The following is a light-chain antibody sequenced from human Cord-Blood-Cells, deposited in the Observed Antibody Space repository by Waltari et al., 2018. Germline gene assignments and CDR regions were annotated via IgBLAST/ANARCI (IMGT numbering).Light chain of an antibody. CDR3: QVWDSSSDHWV. V-gene: IGLV3-21*03. Sequence: SYVLTQPPPVSVAAGKKARITCGGNNIGSKSVHWYQQKPGQAPLLVVYDASDRPSGIPERFSGSNSGNTATLTISRVEAGDEADYYCQVWDSSSDHWVFGGGTKLTVL. CDR2: DAS. CDR1: NIGSKS. J-gene: IGLJ3*02.